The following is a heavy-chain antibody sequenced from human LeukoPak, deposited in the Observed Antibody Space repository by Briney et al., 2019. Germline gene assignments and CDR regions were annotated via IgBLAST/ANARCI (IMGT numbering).Heavy chain of an antibody. CDR3: ARVHLYDSSGYYDY. V-gene: IGHV1-69*04. D-gene: IGHD3-22*01. J-gene: IGHJ4*02. Sequence: ASVKVSCKASGGTFSSYAISWVRQAPGQGLEWMGRIIPTLGIANYAQKFQGRVTITADKSTSTAYMELSSLRSEDTAVYYCARVHLYDSSGYYDYWGQGTLVTVSS. CDR1: GGTFSSYA. CDR2: IIPTLGIA.